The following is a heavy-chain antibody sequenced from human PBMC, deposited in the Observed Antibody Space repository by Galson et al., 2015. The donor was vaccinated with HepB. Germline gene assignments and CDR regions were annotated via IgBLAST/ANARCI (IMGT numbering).Heavy chain of an antibody. CDR1: GFTFSSYG. Sequence: SLRLSCAASGFTFSSYGMHWVRQAPGKGLEWVAVISYDGSNKYYADSVKGRFTISRDNSKNTLYLQMNSLRAEDTAVYYCAKDLAYYYGSGSVDYWGQGTLVTVSS. D-gene: IGHD3-10*01. J-gene: IGHJ4*02. CDR2: ISYDGSNK. V-gene: IGHV3-30*18. CDR3: AKDLAYYYGSGSVDY.